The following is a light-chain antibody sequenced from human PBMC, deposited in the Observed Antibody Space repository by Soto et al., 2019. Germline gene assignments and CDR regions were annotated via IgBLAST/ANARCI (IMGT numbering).Light chain of an antibody. J-gene: IGKJ1*01. Sequence: DIQMTQSPSTLSASVGDRVTITCRASQNINDLLAWYQQKPGKAPNLLIYKASSLESGVPSRFSGSGYETEFTLTISSLQPDDFATFYCQQYSTYSRAFGQGTKVDIK. CDR2: KAS. CDR3: QQYSTYSRA. CDR1: QNINDL. V-gene: IGKV1-5*03.